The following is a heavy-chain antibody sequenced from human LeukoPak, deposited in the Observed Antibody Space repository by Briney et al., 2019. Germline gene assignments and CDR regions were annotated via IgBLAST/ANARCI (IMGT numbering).Heavy chain of an antibody. CDR3: ARLSFFSFLQQQLDEGDY. CDR2: INTNTGNP. J-gene: IGHJ4*02. D-gene: IGHD6-13*01. CDR1: GYTFTSYA. Sequence: ASVKVSCKASGYTFTSYAMNWVRQAPGQGLEWMGWINTNTGNPTYAQGFTGRFVFSLDTSVSTAYLQISSLKAEDTAVYYCARLSFFSFLQQQLDEGDYWGQGTLVTVSS. V-gene: IGHV7-4-1*02.